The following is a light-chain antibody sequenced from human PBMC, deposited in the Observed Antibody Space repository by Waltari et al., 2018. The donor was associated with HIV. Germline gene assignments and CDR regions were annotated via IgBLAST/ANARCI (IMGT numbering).Light chain of an antibody. Sequence: QSALAQPHSVSGAPRGSRTISCAGHSRYYEPFVCCYQQHPGKAPQVCIYPLTTHPSRVPHRVSVSNTGNTAVLTISGLQAEDEASHHCRSLAGNVIFAFGTGPKVT. V-gene: IGLV2-11*01. CDR1: SRYYEPF. CDR3: RSLAGNVIFA. CDR2: PLT. J-gene: IGLJ1*01.